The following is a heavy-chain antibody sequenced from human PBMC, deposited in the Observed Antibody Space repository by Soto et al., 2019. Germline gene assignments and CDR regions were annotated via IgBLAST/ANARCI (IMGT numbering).Heavy chain of an antibody. J-gene: IGHJ5*02. CDR1: GYSISSGYY. D-gene: IGHD6-13*01. CDR3: ARDWGLAVAAAGKNWFDP. Sequence: SETLSLTCAVSGYSISSGYYWGWIRQPPGKGLEWIGSIYHSGSTYYNPSLKSRVTISVDTSKNQFPLKLSSVTAADTAVYYCARDWGLAVAAAGKNWFDPWGQGTLVTVSS. V-gene: IGHV4-38-2*02. CDR2: IYHSGST.